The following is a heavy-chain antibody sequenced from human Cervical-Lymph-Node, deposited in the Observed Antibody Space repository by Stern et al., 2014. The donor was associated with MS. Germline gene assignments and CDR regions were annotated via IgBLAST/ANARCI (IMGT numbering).Heavy chain of an antibody. Sequence: QMQLVQSGAEIRKPGASVKISCEASGYTFTTYYIHWVRQAPGQGLEWVALFNPSGGKTTYAQRFQGRVTGTGDTSTSTVYMELTGLRSEDTAVYYCARVLSLATSDSWGQGTLVIVSS. D-gene: IGHD1-1*01. V-gene: IGHV1-46*01. CDR1: GYTFTTYY. J-gene: IGHJ4*02. CDR2: FNPSGGKT. CDR3: ARVLSLATSDS.